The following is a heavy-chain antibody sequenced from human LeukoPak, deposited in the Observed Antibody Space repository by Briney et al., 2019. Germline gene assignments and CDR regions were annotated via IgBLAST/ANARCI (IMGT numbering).Heavy chain of an antibody. D-gene: IGHD2-15*01. CDR3: SACSGGSCYSYYYYMDV. Sequence: SETLSLTCTVSGGSISSSSYYWGWIRQPPGKGLEWIGSIYYSGSTHYNPSLKSRVTISVDTSKNQFSLKLSSVTAADTAVYYCSACSGGSCYSYYYYMDVWGKGTTVTVSS. CDR2: IYYSGST. V-gene: IGHV4-39*01. CDR1: GGSISSSSYY. J-gene: IGHJ6*03.